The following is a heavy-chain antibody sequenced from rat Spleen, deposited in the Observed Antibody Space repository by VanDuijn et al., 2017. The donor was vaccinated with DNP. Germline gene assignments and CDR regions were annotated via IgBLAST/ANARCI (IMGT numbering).Heavy chain of an antibody. CDR1: GFALTSYH. CDR2: IWSNGGT. J-gene: IGHJ4*01. V-gene: IGHV2-32*01. CDR3: ARSYDGYYPIS. D-gene: IGHD1-12*03. Sequence: QVQLKESGPGLVQPSQTLSLTCTVSGFALTSYHMHWVRQPPGNGPEWMGVIWSNGGTDYNSAIKSRLSISRDTSKSQVFLKMNSLQTEDTAMYFCARSYDGYYPISWGQGTSVTVSS.